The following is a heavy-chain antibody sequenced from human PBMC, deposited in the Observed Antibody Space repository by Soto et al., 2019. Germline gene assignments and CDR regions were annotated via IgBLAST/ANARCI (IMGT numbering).Heavy chain of an antibody. V-gene: IGHV1-18*01. CDR1: GYTFTSYG. CDR2: ISAYNGNT. D-gene: IGHD3-3*01. CDR3: ARDDFWSCYYTGNFDY. Sequence: ASVKVSCKASGYTFTSYGISWVRQAPGQGLEWMGWISAYNGNTNYAQKLQGRVTMTTDTSTSTAYMELRSLRSDDTAVYYCARDDFWSCYYTGNFDYWSQGTLVTVSS. J-gene: IGHJ4*02.